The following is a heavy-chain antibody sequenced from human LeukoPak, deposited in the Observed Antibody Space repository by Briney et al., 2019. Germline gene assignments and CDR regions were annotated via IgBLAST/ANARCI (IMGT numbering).Heavy chain of an antibody. CDR1: GGSISSYY. CDR2: IYYSGST. V-gene: IGHV4-59*12. Sequence: SETLSLTCTVSGGSISSYYWSWIRQPPGKGLEWIGHIYYSGSTSYNPSLKSRITISVDPSKNQFSLRLSSVTAADTAVYYCAREIYSYGYSSDYWGQGTLVTVSS. CDR3: AREIYSYGYSSDY. D-gene: IGHD5-18*01. J-gene: IGHJ4*02.